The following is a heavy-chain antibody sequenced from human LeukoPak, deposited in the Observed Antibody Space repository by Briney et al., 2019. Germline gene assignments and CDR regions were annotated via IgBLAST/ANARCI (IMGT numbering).Heavy chain of an antibody. D-gene: IGHD3-22*01. CDR3: ASSRDSSGYSFDY. CDR2: IWYDGSNK. V-gene: IGHV3-33*01. J-gene: IGHJ4*02. CDR1: GFTFSSYA. Sequence: GGSLRLSCAASGFTFSSYAMHWVRQAPGKGLEWVAVIWYDGSNKYYADSVKGRFTISRDNSKNTLYLQMNSLRAEDTAVYYCASSRDSSGYSFDYWGQGTLVTVSS.